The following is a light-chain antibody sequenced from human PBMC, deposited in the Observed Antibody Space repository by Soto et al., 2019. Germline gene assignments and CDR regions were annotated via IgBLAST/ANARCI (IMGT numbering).Light chain of an antibody. CDR2: DAS. CDR1: QSVSSY. Sequence: EIVLTQSPATLSLSPGERATLSCRASQSVSSYLAWYQQKPGQAPRLLIYDASNRATGIPARFSGSGSGTDFTLTISILEPEDFAVYYCQQRSNWPPYTFGQGTKREIK. V-gene: IGKV3-11*01. J-gene: IGKJ2*01. CDR3: QQRSNWPPYT.